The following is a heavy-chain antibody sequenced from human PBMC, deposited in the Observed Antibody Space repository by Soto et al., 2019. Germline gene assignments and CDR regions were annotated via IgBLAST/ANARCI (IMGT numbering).Heavy chain of an antibody. CDR2: IIPILGIA. Sequence: QVQLVQSGAEVKKPGSPVKVSCKASGGTFSSYTISWVRQAPGQGLEWMGRIIPILGIANYAQKFQGRVTITADKSTSTAYMELSSLRSEDTAVYYCARDVSSSSRGMGDYWGQGTLVTVSS. D-gene: IGHD6-6*01. CDR3: ARDVSSSSRGMGDY. CDR1: GGTFSSYT. V-gene: IGHV1-69*08. J-gene: IGHJ4*02.